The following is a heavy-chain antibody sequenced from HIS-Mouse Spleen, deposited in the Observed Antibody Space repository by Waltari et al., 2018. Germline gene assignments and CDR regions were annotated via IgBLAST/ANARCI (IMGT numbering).Heavy chain of an antibody. CDR2: IYYSGST. D-gene: IGHD6-13*01. V-gene: IGHV4-39*07. J-gene: IGHJ2*01. Sequence: QLQLQESGPGLVKPSETLSLPCTVSGGSFSRSRYYWRWIRQPPGTGLEWIGSIYYSGSTYYNPSLKSRVTISVDTSKNQFSLKLSSVTAADTAVYYCAREIPYSSSWYDWYFDLWGRGTLVTVSS. CDR3: AREIPYSSSWYDWYFDL. CDR1: GGSFSRSRYY.